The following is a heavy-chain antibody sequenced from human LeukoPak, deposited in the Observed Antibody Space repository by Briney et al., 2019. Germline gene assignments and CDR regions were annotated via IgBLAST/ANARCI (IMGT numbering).Heavy chain of an antibody. J-gene: IGHJ4*02. CDR3: ARGWSIAVVAH. V-gene: IGHV3-30*04. CDR1: GFTFSSYA. CDR2: ISYDGSNK. Sequence: GRSLRLSCAASGFTFSSYAMHWVRQAPGKGLEWVAVISYDGSNKYYADSVKGRFTISRDNSKNTLYLQMNSLRAEDTAVYYCARGWSIAVVAHWGQGTLVTVSS. D-gene: IGHD6-19*01.